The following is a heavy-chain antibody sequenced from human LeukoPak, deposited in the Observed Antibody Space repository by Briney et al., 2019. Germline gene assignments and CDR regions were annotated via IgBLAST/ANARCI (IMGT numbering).Heavy chain of an antibody. J-gene: IGHJ4*02. D-gene: IGHD5-18*01. V-gene: IGHV3-7*03. CDR2: MNGDGSNI. CDR1: GFTFSYSW. CDR3: ARDPGYGAVDY. Sequence: GGSLRLPCAASGFTFSYSWMTWVRQAPGKGLEWVANMNGDGSNIYYVDSVRGRFTISRDNAKNSLYLQMSSLRAEDTAVYYCARDPGYGAVDYWGQGTLITVSS.